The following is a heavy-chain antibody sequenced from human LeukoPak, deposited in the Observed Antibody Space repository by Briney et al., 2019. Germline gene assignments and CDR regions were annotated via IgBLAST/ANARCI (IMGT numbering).Heavy chain of an antibody. J-gene: IGHJ4*02. Sequence: SETLSLTCTVSGYSISSGYYWGWIRQPPGKGLEWISIIYHSGITYYNPSLKSRVTISVDTSKNQFSLKLTSVTAADTAVYYCASNLYGSGNYFAYWGQGTLVTVSS. CDR2: IYHSGIT. CDR3: ASNLYGSGNYFAY. V-gene: IGHV4-38-2*02. CDR1: GYSISSGYY. D-gene: IGHD3-10*01.